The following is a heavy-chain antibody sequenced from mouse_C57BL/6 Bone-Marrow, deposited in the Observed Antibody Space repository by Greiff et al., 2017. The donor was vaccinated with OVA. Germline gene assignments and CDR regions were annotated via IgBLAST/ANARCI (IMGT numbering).Heavy chain of an antibody. CDR3: ARSYDYDVGGYAMDY. CDR2: IWTGGGT. D-gene: IGHD2-4*01. CDR1: GFSLTSYA. Sequence: VQLQESGPGLVAPSQSLSITCTVSGFSLTSYAISWVRQPPGKGLEWLGVIWTGGGTNYNSALKSRLSISKDNSKSQVFLKMNSLQTDDTARYYCARSYDYDVGGYAMDYWGQGTSVTVSS. V-gene: IGHV2-9-1*01. J-gene: IGHJ4*01.